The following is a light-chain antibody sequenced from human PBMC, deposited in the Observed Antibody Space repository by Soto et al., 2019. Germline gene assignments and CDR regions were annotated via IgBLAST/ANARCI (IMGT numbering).Light chain of an antibody. CDR2: DAS. V-gene: IGKV1-13*02. Sequence: GDRVTITCRASQGISSALAWYQQKPGKAPKLLIYDASSLESGVPSRFSGSGSGTDFTLTISSLQPEDFATYYCQQFNSYLFTFGPGTRWISN. CDR3: QQFNSYLFT. J-gene: IGKJ3*01. CDR1: QGISSA.